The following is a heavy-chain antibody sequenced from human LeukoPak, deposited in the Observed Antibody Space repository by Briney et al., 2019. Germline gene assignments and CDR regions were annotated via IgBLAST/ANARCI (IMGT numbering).Heavy chain of an antibody. V-gene: IGHV3-21*04. J-gene: IGHJ4*02. CDR2: ISSSSSYI. D-gene: IGHD4-17*01. CDR3: AKDVATVTTWLLDY. CDR1: GFTFSSYS. Sequence: GGSLRLSCAASGFTFSSYSMNWVRQAPGKGLEWVSSISSSSSYIYYADSVKGRFTISRDNSKNTLYLQMNSLRAEDTAVYYCAKDVATVTTWLLDYWGQGTLVTVSS.